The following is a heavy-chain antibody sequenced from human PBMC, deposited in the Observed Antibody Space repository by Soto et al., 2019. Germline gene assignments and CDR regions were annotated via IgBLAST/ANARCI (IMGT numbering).Heavy chain of an antibody. CDR3: VKERADFVTVPHATSGMDV. V-gene: IGHV3-53*01. CDR1: GFTVSSNY. D-gene: IGHD3-3*01. CDR2: IYSCGST. Sequence: PGGSLRLSCAASGFTVSSNYMSWVRQAPGKGLEWVSVIYSCGSTYYADSVKGRFTISRDNSKNTLYLQLNTLKPDDTAVYYCVKERADFVTVPHATSGMDVWGPGTTVTVSS. J-gene: IGHJ6*02.